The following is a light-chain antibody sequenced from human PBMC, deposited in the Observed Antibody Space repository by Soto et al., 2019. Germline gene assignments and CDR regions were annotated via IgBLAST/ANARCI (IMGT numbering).Light chain of an antibody. J-gene: IGKJ4*01. CDR1: QTLSSSF. V-gene: IGKV3-20*01. Sequence: EIVLTQSPGTLSLSPGERATLSCRASQTLSSSFLAWYQQKLGQAPRLLIYAASSRATGIPVRFSGSRSSTDFTLTISRLEPEDFAVYYCQQHGSSPPTFGGGTKVEIK. CDR3: QQHGSSPPT. CDR2: AAS.